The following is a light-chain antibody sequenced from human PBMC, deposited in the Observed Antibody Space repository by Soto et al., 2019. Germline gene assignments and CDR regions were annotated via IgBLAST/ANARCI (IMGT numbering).Light chain of an antibody. V-gene: IGKV3-11*01. Sequence: EIVLTQYPATLSLSPGERATLSGRASQSVSSYLAWYQQKPGQAPRLLIYDASNRATGIPARFSGSGSGTDFTLTISSLEPEDFAVYYCQQRSNWPRTVGQGTKVDI. CDR1: QSVSSY. CDR3: QQRSNWPRT. J-gene: IGKJ1*01. CDR2: DAS.